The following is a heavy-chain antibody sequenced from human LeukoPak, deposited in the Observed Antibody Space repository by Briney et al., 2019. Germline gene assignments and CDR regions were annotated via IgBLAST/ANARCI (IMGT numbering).Heavy chain of an antibody. Sequence: PSETLSLTCAVYGGSFSGYYWSWIRQPPGKGLEWIGEISHSGSTNYNPSLKSRVTISVDTSKNQFSLKLSSVTAADTAVYYCARGRIVGATLDWGQGTLVTVSS. D-gene: IGHD1-26*01. CDR2: ISHSGST. V-gene: IGHV4-34*01. J-gene: IGHJ4*02. CDR1: GGSFSGYY. CDR3: ARGRIVGATLD.